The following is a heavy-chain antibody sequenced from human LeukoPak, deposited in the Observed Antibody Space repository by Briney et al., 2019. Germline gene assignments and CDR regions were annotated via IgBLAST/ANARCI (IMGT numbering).Heavy chain of an antibody. Sequence: ASVKVSCKASGYTFTTYHMHWVRQAPGQGLEWMGVIKPSDGDIGFAHKFQGRISMTRDMSTSPVYLELSSLRSEDTAMYYCARDGSHFGDSEYWGQGTLVIVSS. V-gene: IGHV1-46*01. CDR1: GYTFTTYH. D-gene: IGHD4-17*01. CDR2: IKPSDGDI. J-gene: IGHJ4*02. CDR3: ARDGSHFGDSEY.